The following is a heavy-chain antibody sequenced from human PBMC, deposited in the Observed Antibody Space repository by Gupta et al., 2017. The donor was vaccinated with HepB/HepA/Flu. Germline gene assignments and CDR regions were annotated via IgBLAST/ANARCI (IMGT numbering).Heavy chain of an antibody. D-gene: IGHD3-22*01. CDR1: GFTFSNYA. J-gene: IGHJ4*02. V-gene: IGHV3-23*01. Sequence: EVQFLESGGGLEQPGGSLRLSCAASGFTFSNYAMSWVRQAPGKGLEWVSAISGGTTYLADSVKGRFTISRDKSKNTLYLQMNSLRAEDTALYYCARSASGYYRFDLWGRGTLVTVSS. CDR3: ARSASGYYRFDL. CDR2: ISGGTT.